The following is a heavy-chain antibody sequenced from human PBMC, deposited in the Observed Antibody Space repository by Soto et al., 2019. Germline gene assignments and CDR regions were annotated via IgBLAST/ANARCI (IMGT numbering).Heavy chain of an antibody. J-gene: IGHJ5*02. CDR1: GFTFSSYS. V-gene: IGHV3-48*01. Sequence: GGSLRLSCAASGFTFSSYSMNWVRQAPGKGLEWVSYISSSSSTIYYADSVKGRFTISRDNAKNSLYLQMNSLRAEDTAVYYCARARIAARRSWFDPWGQGTLVTVSS. D-gene: IGHD6-6*01. CDR2: ISSSSSTI. CDR3: ARARIAARRSWFDP.